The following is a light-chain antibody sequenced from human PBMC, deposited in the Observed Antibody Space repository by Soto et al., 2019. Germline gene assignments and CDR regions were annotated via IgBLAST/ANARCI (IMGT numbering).Light chain of an antibody. Sequence: QPVLTQPRSVSGSPGQSVTISCTGTSNDVGGYNYVSWYQQSPGKAPKLMIYDVSKRPSGVPDRFSGSKSGNTASLTISGLQAEDEADYYCCSYAGNSLVFGGGTKLTVL. CDR3: CSYAGNSLV. V-gene: IGLV2-11*01. CDR1: SNDVGGYNY. J-gene: IGLJ2*01. CDR2: DVS.